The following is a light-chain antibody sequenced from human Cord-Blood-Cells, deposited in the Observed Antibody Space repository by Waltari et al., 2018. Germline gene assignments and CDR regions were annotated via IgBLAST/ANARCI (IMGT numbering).Light chain of an antibody. CDR3: QQSYSTPST. V-gene: IGKV1-39*01. J-gene: IGKJ5*01. Sequence: DIHMTQSPSSLSASVGDRVTITCRASQSISSYLNWYQQKQGKAPKLLLYDASSLQSGVPSRFSGSGSGTDFTRTISSLQPEDCATYYCQQSYSTPSTFGQGTRLEIK. CDR1: QSISSY. CDR2: DAS.